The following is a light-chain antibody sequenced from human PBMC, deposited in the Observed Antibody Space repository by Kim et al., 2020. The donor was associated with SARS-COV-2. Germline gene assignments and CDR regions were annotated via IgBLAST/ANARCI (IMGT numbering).Light chain of an antibody. Sequence: VSPGQTASITCSGDKLGDKYACWYQQKPGQSPVLVIYQDTKRPSGIPERFSGSNSGNTATLTISGTQAMDEADYYCQAWDSSTSVFGGGTQLTVL. V-gene: IGLV3-1*01. J-gene: IGLJ7*01. CDR2: QDT. CDR3: QAWDSSTSV. CDR1: KLGDKY.